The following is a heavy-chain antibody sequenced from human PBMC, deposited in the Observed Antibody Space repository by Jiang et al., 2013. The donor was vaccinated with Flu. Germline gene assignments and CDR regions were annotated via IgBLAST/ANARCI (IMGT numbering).Heavy chain of an antibody. J-gene: IGHJ6*02. CDR1: GFSLSTSGMC. CDR2: IDWDDDK. CDR3: ARSSGYYDLGYYYGMDV. D-gene: IGHD3-22*01. Sequence: KPTQTLTLTCTFSGFSLSTSGMCVSWIRQPPGKALEWLALIDWDDDKYYSTSLKTRLTISKDTSKNQVVLTMTNMDPVDTATYYCARSSGYYDLGYYYGMDVWGQGTTVTVSS. V-gene: IGHV2-70*01.